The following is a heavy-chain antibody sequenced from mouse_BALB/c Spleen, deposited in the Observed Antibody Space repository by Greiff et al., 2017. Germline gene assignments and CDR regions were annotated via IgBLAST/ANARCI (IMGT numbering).Heavy chain of an antibody. CDR1: GFTFSSLG. Sequence: DVMLVESGGGLVQPGGSRKLSCAASGFTFSSLGMHWGRQAPEKGLEWVAYISSGSSTIYYADTVKGRFTISRDNPKNTLFLQMTSLRSEDTAMYYCARGYYAMDYWGQGTSVTVSS. CDR2: ISSGSSTI. J-gene: IGHJ4*01. V-gene: IGHV5-17*02. CDR3: ARGYYAMDY.